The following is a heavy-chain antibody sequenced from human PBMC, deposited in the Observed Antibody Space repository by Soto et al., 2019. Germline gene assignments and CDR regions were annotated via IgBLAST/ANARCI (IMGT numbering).Heavy chain of an antibody. CDR3: AHQVDFFDTMLS. CDR2: ISSSGSRI. D-gene: IGHD3-10*01. J-gene: IGHJ5*02. Sequence: GGSLRLSCAASEFTFSDYYMSWIRQAPGKGLGWVSYISSSGSRIYYADSVKGRFTISRDNSKNTLSLQMNSLRTENTAVYYCAHQVDFFDTMLSWGKDALSTVSS. V-gene: IGHV3-11*01. CDR1: EFTFSDYY.